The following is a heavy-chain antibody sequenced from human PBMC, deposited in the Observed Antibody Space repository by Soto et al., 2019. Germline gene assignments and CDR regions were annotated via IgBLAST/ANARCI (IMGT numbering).Heavy chain of an antibody. J-gene: IGHJ4*02. CDR3: AKGTEYGVVLMSTFDY. CDR1: GVTFSTYA. D-gene: IGHD3-3*01. Sequence: GGSLRLSCAASGVTFSTYAMNWVRQAPGKGLEWVSVISGSGDSTYYADSVKGRFTISRDNARNSLYLQMNNLRVEDTALYFCAKGTEYGVVLMSTFDYWGQGSLVTVSS. V-gene: IGHV3-23*01. CDR2: ISGSGDST.